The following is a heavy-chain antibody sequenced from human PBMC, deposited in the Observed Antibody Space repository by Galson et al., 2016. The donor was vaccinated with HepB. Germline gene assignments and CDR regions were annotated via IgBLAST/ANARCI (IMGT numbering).Heavy chain of an antibody. CDR1: GGTFNSYA. D-gene: IGHD3-9*01. Sequence: SCKASGGTFNSYAISWVRQAPGQGLEWMGGILPDFGTANYAQKFQGRLTITADISTNTAYLELSSLRSEDTAVYYCARYCDSLTACRESRFDYWGQGTLVTVSS. CDR2: ILPDFGTA. V-gene: IGHV1-69*06. J-gene: IGHJ4*02. CDR3: ARYCDSLTACRESRFDY.